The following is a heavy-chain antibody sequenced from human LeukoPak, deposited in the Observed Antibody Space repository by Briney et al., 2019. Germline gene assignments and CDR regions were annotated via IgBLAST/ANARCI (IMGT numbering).Heavy chain of an antibody. CDR2: INWNGGST. D-gene: IGHD4-17*01. CDR1: GFTFDDYG. J-gene: IGHJ6*03. CDR3: AREVPGDYGDYEGYYYYMDV. Sequence: GGSLRLSCAASGFTFDDYGMSWVRQAPGKGLEWVSGINWNGGSTGYADSVKGRFTISRDHAKNSLYLQMNSLRGEDTALYYCAREVPGDYGDYEGYYYYMDVWGKGTTVTVSS. V-gene: IGHV3-20*04.